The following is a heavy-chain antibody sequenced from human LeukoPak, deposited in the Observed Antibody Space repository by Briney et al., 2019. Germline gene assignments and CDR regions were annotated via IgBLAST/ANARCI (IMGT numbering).Heavy chain of an antibody. CDR3: ARISRTVTYYFDY. V-gene: IGHV4-30-4*01. CDR1: GGSISSSDYY. J-gene: IGHJ4*02. D-gene: IGHD4-17*01. Sequence: KPSETLSLTCTVSGGSISSSDYYWSWIRQPPGKGLEWIGYIYYSGSTYYNPSLRSRLTISVDTSKNHFSLKLSSVTAADTAVYYCARISRTVTYYFDYWGQGTLVTVSS. CDR2: IYYSGST.